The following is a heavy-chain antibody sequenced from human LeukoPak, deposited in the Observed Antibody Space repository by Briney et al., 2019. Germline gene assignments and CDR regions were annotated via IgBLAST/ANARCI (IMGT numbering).Heavy chain of an antibody. V-gene: IGHV4-39*07. J-gene: IGHJ4*02. D-gene: IGHD6-13*01. Sequence: SETLSLTCTVSGGSISSSSYYWGWIRQPPGKGLEWIGSFYYTGITYHNPSLKSRVTISVDTSKNQFSLKLSSVTAADTAVYYCARTLYSSNWSFSDYWGQGTLVTVSS. CDR3: ARTLYSSNWSFSDY. CDR1: GGSISSSSYY. CDR2: FYYTGIT.